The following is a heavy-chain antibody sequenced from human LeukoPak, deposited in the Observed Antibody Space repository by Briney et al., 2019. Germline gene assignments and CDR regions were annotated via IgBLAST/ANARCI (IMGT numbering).Heavy chain of an antibody. V-gene: IGHV1-18*01. CDR2: ISAYNGNT. Sequence: GASVKVSCKASGYTFTNYAITWVRQAPGQGLEWMGWISAYNGNTNYAQKLQGRVTMTTDTSTSTAYMELRSLRSDDTAVYYCARGRIGFGWFDPWGQGTLVTVSS. CDR1: GYTFTNYA. J-gene: IGHJ5*02. CDR3: ARGRIGFGWFDP. D-gene: IGHD3-22*01.